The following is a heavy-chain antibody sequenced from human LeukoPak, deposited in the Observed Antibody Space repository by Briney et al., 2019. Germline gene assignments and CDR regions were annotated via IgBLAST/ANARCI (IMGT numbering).Heavy chain of an antibody. J-gene: IGHJ5*02. CDR1: GGSISSGGYY. Sequence: SQTLSLTCTVSGGSISSGGYYWSWIRQHPGKGLEWIGYIYYSGNTYYSPSLKSRLSISIETSKNRFSLKLSSVTAADTAVYYCARVYYDSSGYIWFDPWGQGTLVTVSS. V-gene: IGHV4-31*03. CDR2: IYYSGNT. CDR3: ARVYYDSSGYIWFDP. D-gene: IGHD3-22*01.